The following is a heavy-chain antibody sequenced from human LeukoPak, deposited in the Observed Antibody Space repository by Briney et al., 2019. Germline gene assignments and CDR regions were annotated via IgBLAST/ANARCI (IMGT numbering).Heavy chain of an antibody. CDR1: GGTFSSYT. Sequence: SVKVSCKASGGTFSSYTISWVRQAPGQGLEWMGRIIPILGIANYAQKFQGRVTITADKSTSTAYMELSSLRSEDTAVYYCARDLGDGYNHNWFDPWGQGTLSPSPQ. J-gene: IGHJ5*02. D-gene: IGHD5-24*01. CDR3: ARDLGDGYNHNWFDP. V-gene: IGHV1-69*04. CDR2: IIPILGIA.